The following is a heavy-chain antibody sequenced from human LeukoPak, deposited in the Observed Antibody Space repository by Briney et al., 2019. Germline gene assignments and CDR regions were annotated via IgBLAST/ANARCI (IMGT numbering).Heavy chain of an antibody. CDR3: VRATQPGFDP. CDR2: ISSDSGAR. CDR1: GLTFSTYS. J-gene: IGHJ5*02. D-gene: IGHD2-15*01. V-gene: IGHV3-48*01. Sequence: PGGSLRLSCGASGLTFSTYSMNWVRQAPGKGLEWVSYISSDSGARYYADSVKGRFTISRDNAKNSLYLQMNSLRAEDTAVYYCVRATQPGFDPWGQGTLVTVSS.